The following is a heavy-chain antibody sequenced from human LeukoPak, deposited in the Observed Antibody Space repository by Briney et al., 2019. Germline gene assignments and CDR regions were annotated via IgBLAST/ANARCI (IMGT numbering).Heavy chain of an antibody. Sequence: SVKVSCKASGYTFTGYYMHWVRQAPGQGLEWMGGIIPIFGTANYAQKFQGRVTITADESTSTAYMELSSLRSEDTAVYYCARGLGSGYYRYYFDYWGQGTLVTVSS. CDR1: GYTFTGYY. CDR3: ARGLGSGYYRYYFDY. J-gene: IGHJ4*02. CDR2: IIPIFGTA. V-gene: IGHV1-69*13. D-gene: IGHD3-22*01.